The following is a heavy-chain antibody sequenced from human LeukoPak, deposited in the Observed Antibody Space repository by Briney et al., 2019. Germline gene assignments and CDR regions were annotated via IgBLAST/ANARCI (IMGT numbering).Heavy chain of an antibody. J-gene: IGHJ6*03. CDR1: GFTFSSYS. CDR3: ARGSGGQQLIRGYYYMHV. Sequence: GGSLRLSCAASGFTFSSYSMNWVRQAPGKGLEWVSSISSTSSYIYYADSVKGRFTISTDNAKNSLYLQMSSLRAEDTAVYYCARGSGGQQLIRGYYYMHVWGKGTTVTVSS. D-gene: IGHD6-6*01. CDR2: ISSTSSYI. V-gene: IGHV3-21*01.